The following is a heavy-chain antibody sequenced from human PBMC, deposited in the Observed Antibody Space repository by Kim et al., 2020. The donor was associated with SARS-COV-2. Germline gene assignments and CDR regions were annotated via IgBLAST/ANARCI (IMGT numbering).Heavy chain of an antibody. CDR1: GGTFSNYA. V-gene: IGHV1-69*13. Sequence: SVKVSCKASGGTFSNYAISWVRQAPGQGLEWMGGIISILGTANYAQRFQGRVTITADESTSTAYMELSNRRAEDTAIYYCARDRTMAAASTAGFEFWGQETLVTVSS. CDR2: IISILGTA. J-gene: IGHJ4*02. D-gene: IGHD6-13*01. CDR3: ARDRTMAAASTAGFEF.